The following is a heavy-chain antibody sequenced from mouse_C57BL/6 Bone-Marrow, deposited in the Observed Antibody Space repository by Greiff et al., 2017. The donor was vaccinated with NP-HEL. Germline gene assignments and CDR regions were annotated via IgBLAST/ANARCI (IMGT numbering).Heavy chain of an antibody. V-gene: IGHV1-7*01. J-gene: IGHJ3*01. D-gene: IGHD3-2*02. CDR2: INPSSGYT. CDR3: TTAQATWFAY. CDR1: GYTFTSYW. Sequence: QVQLQQSGAELAKPGASVKLSCEASGYTFTSYWMHWVKQRPGQGLEWIGYINPSSGYTKYNQKFKDKATLTADKSSSTAYMQLSSLTYEDSAVYYCTTAQATWFAYWGQGTLVTVSA.